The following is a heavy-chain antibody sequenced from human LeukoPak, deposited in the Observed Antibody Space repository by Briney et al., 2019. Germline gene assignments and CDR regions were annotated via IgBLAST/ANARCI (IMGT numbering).Heavy chain of an antibody. CDR1: GFTFSSYW. CDR3: ARGGYSGYDLSFDY. J-gene: IGHJ4*02. Sequence: PGGSLRLSCAASGFTFSSYWMSWVLLAPGKGLEWVANIKQDGSEKYYVDSVKGRFTISRDNAKNSLYLQMNSLRAEDTAVYYCARGGYSGYDLSFDYWGQGTPVTVSS. V-gene: IGHV3-7*01. D-gene: IGHD5-12*01. CDR2: IKQDGSEK.